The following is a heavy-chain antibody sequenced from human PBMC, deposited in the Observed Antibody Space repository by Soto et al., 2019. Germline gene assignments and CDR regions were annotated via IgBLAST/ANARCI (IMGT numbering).Heavy chain of an antibody. J-gene: IGHJ4*02. CDR3: GRDNWGSIDY. V-gene: IGHV4-61*08. CDR2: YSWSV. D-gene: IGHD7-27*01. CDR1: GGSVSSGDHA. Sequence: QMQLQESGPGLVKPSETLSLNCVVSGGSVSSGDHAWGWIRQPPGKGLEWIGYSWSVNYNPSLRSRVTISVDTAKNQFSLKLGSVTAADTAVYYCGRDNWGSIDYWGQGTQVTVSS.